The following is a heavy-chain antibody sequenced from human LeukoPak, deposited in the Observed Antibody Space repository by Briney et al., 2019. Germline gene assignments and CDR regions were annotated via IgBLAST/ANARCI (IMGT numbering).Heavy chain of an antibody. Sequence: ASVKVSCKASGYTFTSYDINWVRQATGQGLEWMGWMNPNSGNTRYAQKFQGRVTMTRNTSISTAYMELSSLRSEDTAVYYCARKYSSSWYNWFDPLGPGNLGHRLL. CDR1: GYTFTSYD. V-gene: IGHV1-8*01. CDR3: ARKYSSSWYNWFDP. J-gene: IGHJ5*02. D-gene: IGHD6-13*01. CDR2: MNPNSGNT.